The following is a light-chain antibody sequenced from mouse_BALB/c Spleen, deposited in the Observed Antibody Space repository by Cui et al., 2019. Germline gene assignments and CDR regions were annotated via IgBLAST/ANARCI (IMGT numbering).Light chain of an antibody. Sequence: ENVLTQSPAIMYASPGEQVTMTCSASSSVSYMHWYQQKSSTSTKHGIYDTSKLASGVPGRFSGSGSGNSYSLTISSMEAEDVATYDGLQGSGYPLTFGGGTKLEIK. J-gene: IGKJ2*01. V-gene: IGKV4-63*01. CDR3: LQGSGYPLT. CDR1: SSVSY. CDR2: DTS.